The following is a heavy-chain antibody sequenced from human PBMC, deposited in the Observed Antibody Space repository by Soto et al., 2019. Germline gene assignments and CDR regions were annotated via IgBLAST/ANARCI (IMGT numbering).Heavy chain of an antibody. CDR2: INPNSGGT. V-gene: IGHV1-2*02. J-gene: IGHJ4*02. D-gene: IGHD1-1*01. CDR3: AREPATAKPEGVDF. Sequence: ASVKVSCKASGYTFSDYYIHWVRQAPGQGLEWMGWINPNSGGTKYAPKFQGGVTMTRDTSITTAYMELSRLRSGDTAVYYCAREPATAKPEGVDFWGQGTLVTSPQ. CDR1: GYTFSDYY.